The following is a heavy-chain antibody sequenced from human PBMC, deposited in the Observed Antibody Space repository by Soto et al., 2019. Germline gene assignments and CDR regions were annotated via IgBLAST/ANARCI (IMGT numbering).Heavy chain of an antibody. V-gene: IGHV4-31*03. D-gene: IGHD3-3*01. J-gene: IGHJ5*02. CDR2: IYYSGST. CDR3: ARWWSGSRQGFDP. Sequence: QVQLQESGPGLVKPSQTLSLTCTVSGGSISSGDYYWSWIRQHPGKGLEWIGYIYYSGSTYYNPSHKRRVTIAVDTSKTRSSLKRSSVTAADTAVYYCARWWSGSRQGFDPWGQGTLVTVSS. CDR1: GGSISSGDYY.